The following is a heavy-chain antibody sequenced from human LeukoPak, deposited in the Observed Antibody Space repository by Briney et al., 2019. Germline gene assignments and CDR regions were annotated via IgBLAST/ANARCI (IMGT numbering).Heavy chain of an antibody. D-gene: IGHD6-13*01. V-gene: IGHV3-30-3*01. Sequence: PGGSLRLSCAASGFTFSSYAMHWVRQAPGKGLEWVAVISYDGSNKYYADSVKGRFTISRDNSKNTLYLQMNSLRAEDTAVYYCARRGGEGSSLAFDYWGQGTLVTVSS. CDR3: ARRGGEGSSLAFDY. CDR1: GFTFSSYA. CDR2: ISYDGSNK. J-gene: IGHJ4*02.